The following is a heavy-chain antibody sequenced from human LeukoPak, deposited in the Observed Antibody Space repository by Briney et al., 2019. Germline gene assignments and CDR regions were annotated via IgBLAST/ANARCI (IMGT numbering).Heavy chain of an antibody. J-gene: IGHJ4*02. Sequence: GGSLRLSCAASGFTFNNYAMSWVRQAPGKGLEWVSSISGSGTSTYYADSVKGRFTISRDNSKNTLYLQMNSLRAEDTAVYYCAKSPIVGATFYFDYWGQGTLVTVSS. V-gene: IGHV3-23*01. CDR2: ISGSGTST. D-gene: IGHD1-26*01. CDR3: AKSPIVGATFYFDY. CDR1: GFTFNNYA.